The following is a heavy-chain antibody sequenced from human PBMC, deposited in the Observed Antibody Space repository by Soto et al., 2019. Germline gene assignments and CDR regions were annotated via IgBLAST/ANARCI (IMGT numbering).Heavy chain of an antibody. V-gene: IGHV4-34*01. CDR3: ARGDGIAAAGTRYVPYYYYYMDV. CDR1: GGSFSGYY. CDR2: INHSGST. Sequence: SETLSLTCAVYGGSFSGYYWSWIRQPPGKGLEWIGEINHSGSTNYNPSLKSRVTISVDTSKNQFSLKLSSVTAADTAVYYCARGDGIAAAGTRYVPYYYYYMDVWGKGTTVTVSS. J-gene: IGHJ6*03. D-gene: IGHD6-13*01.